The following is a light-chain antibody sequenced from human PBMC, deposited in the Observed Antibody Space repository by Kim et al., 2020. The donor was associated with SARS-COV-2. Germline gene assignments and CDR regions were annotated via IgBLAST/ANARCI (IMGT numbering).Light chain of an antibody. CDR1: TSNIGNNY. Sequence: QKFTISCSGSTSNIGNNYLSWYQHLPGTAPNLLIYDNSKRPSGIPARFSGSKSGTSATLGITGLQPGDEADYYCGTWDGGLSAAWVFGGGTKLTVL. V-gene: IGLV1-51*01. CDR2: DNS. J-gene: IGLJ3*02. CDR3: GTWDGGLSAAWV.